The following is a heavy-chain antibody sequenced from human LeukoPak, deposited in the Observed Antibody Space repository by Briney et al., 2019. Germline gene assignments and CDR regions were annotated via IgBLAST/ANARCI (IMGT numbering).Heavy chain of an antibody. CDR2: ISGSGGST. J-gene: IGHJ3*02. D-gene: IGHD3-10*01. V-gene: IGHV3-23*01. Sequence: GGTLRLSCAASGFTFSSYGMSWVRQAPGKGLEWVSAISGSGGSTYYADSVKGRFTISRDNSKNTLYLQMNSLRAEDTGVFYCAREVRVRGVGAFDIWGQGTMVTVSS. CDR1: GFTFSSYG. CDR3: AREVRVRGVGAFDI.